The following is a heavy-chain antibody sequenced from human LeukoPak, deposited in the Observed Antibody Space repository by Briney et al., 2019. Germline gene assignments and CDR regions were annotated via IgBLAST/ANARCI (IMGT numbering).Heavy chain of an antibody. CDR1: GFTFTSSA. Sequence: ASVKVSCKASGFTFTSSAVQWVRQAPGQGLEWMGIINPSGGSTSYAQKFQGRVTMTRDTSTSTVYMELSSLRSEDTAVYYCARDKLELYWFDYWGQGTLVTVSS. CDR2: INPSGGST. V-gene: IGHV1-46*01. J-gene: IGHJ4*02. D-gene: IGHD1-7*01. CDR3: ARDKLELYWFDY.